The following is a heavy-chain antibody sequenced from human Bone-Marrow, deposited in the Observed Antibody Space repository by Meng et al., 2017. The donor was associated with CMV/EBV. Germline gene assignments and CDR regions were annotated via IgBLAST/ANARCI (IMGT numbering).Heavy chain of an antibody. Sequence: GGSLRLSCAASGFTFSDYNMSWIRQAPETGLEWVSYISSSGYTINYADSVKGRFTISRDNAKNSLYLQINSLRAEDTAVYYCARVPASSGYCYGGTDYWGQGTLVTVSS. V-gene: IGHV3-11*01. CDR3: ARVPASSGYCYGGTDY. CDR2: ISSSGYTI. D-gene: IGHD3-22*01. J-gene: IGHJ4*02. CDR1: GFTFSDYN.